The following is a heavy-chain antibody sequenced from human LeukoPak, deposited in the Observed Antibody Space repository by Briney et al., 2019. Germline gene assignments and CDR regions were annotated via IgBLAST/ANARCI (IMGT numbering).Heavy chain of an antibody. Sequence: GASVKVSCKTSGHTFTSYGIDWVRQAPGQGPEWMGWISAYNGNTNYAQKLQGRLTFTTDTSTSTAYMELRSLKSDDTAVYYCGTLSLTIPFDYWGQGTLVTVSS. CDR2: ISAYNGNT. J-gene: IGHJ4*02. D-gene: IGHD5-24*01. CDR3: GTLSLTIPFDY. V-gene: IGHV1-18*01. CDR1: GHTFTSYG.